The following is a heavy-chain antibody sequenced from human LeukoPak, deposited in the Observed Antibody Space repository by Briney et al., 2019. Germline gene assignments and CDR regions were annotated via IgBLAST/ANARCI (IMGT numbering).Heavy chain of an antibody. CDR2: IIPIFGTA. J-gene: IGHJ3*02. CDR3: ARDNIAARPGSAFDI. D-gene: IGHD6-6*01. CDR1: GYTFTSYG. Sequence: SVKVSCKASGYTFTSYGISWVRQAPGQGLEWMGGIIPIFGTANYAQKFQGRVTITADESTSTAYMELSSLRSEDTAVYYCARDNIAARPGSAFDIWGQGTMVTVSS. V-gene: IGHV1-69*13.